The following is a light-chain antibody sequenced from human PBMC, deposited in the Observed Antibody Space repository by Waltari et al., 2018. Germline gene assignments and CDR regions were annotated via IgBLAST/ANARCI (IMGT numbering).Light chain of an antibody. V-gene: IGLV2-23*02. Sequence: QSALTQPASVSGSPGQSITISCTGTSSDVGNYNLVSWYQQHPGRAPKLIIYAVSERPSGVSNRFSGSKSANTASRTVSGLQAEDEADYYCCSYAGRTTWVFGGGTNLTVL. J-gene: IGLJ3*02. CDR1: SSDVGNYNL. CDR3: CSYAGRTTWV. CDR2: AVS.